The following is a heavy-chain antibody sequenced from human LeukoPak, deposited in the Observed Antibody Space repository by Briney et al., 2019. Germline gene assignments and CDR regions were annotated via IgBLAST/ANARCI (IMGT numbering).Heavy chain of an antibody. CDR3: ARGEAVDDLIFGY. CDR1: GFTFSSYA. CDR2: ISYDGSNK. D-gene: IGHD6-19*01. V-gene: IGHV3-30*04. J-gene: IGHJ4*02. Sequence: GRSLRLSCAASGFTFSSYAMHWVRQAPGKGLEWVAVISYDGSNKYYADPVKGRFTISRDNSKNTLYLQMNSLRAEDTAVYYCARGEAVDDLIFGYGGQGTLATVTS.